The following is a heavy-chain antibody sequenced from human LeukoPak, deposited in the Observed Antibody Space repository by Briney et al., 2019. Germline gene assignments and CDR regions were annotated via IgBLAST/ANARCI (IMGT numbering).Heavy chain of an antibody. D-gene: IGHD2-2*01. J-gene: IGHJ6*02. CDR2: IIPIFGIA. CDR1: GGTFSSHA. CDR3: ASFNSDIVVVPAAMTGMDV. V-gene: IGHV1-69*04. Sequence: ASVKVSCKASGGTFSSHAISWVRQAPGQGLEWMGRIIPIFGIANYAQKFQGRVTITADKSTSTAYMELSSLRSEDTAVYYCASFNSDIVVVPAAMTGMDVWGQGTTVTVSS.